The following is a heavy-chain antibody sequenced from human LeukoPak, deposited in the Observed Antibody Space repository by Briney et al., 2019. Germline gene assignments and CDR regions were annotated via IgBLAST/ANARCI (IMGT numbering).Heavy chain of an antibody. CDR2: ISYDGSNK. V-gene: IGHV3-30*03. CDR3: ASRWYGDY. D-gene: IGHD4-23*01. J-gene: IGHJ4*02. CDR1: GFTFSSYG. Sequence: PGRSLRLSCAASGFTFSSYGMHWVRQAPGKGLEWVAVISYDGSNKYYADSVKGRFTISRDNSKNTLYLQMNSLRAEDTAVYYCASRWYGDYWGQGTLATVSS.